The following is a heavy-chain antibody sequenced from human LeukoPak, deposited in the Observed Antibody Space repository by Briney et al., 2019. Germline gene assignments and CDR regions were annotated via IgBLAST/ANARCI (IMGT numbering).Heavy chain of an antibody. CDR2: ISYDGSNK. Sequence: GRSLRLSCAASGFTFSSYGMHWVRQAPGKGLEWVAVISYDGSNKYYADSVKGRFTISRDNSKNTLYLQMNSLRAEDTAVYYCAKGISGIAAAGRIWFDYWGQGTLVTVSS. D-gene: IGHD6-13*01. V-gene: IGHV3-30*18. CDR3: AKGISGIAAAGRIWFDY. CDR1: GFTFSSYG. J-gene: IGHJ4*02.